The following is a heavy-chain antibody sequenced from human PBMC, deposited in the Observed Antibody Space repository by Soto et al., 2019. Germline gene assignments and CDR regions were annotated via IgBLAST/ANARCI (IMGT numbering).Heavy chain of an antibody. V-gene: IGHV3-23*01. Sequence: GGSLRLSCAASGFTFSSYAMSWVRQAPGKGLEWVSAISGSGGSTHYADSVKGRFTISRDYSKSTLYLQMNSLRAEDTAVYYCAKGEAIVIVPAAHFDYWGQGTLVTVS. D-gene: IGHD2-2*01. CDR2: ISGSGGST. CDR3: AKGEAIVIVPAAHFDY. CDR1: GFTFSSYA. J-gene: IGHJ4*02.